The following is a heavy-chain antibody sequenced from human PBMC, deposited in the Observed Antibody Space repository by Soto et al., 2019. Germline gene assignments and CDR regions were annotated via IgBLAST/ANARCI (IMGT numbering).Heavy chain of an antibody. CDR2: ISYDGSNK. V-gene: IGHV3-30*18. CDR1: GFTFSRYG. D-gene: IGHD1-26*01. J-gene: IGHJ4*02. CDR3: AKGGQLGVGATDREDYFDY. Sequence: PGGSLRLSCAASGFTFSRYGMHWGRQAPGKGLEWVAVISYDGSNKYYADSVKGRFTISRDNSKNTLYLQMNSLRAEDTAVYYCAKGGQLGVGATDREDYFDYWGQGT.